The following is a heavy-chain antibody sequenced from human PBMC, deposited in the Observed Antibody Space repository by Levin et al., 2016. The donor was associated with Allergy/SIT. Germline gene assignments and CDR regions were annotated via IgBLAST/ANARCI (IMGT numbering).Heavy chain of an antibody. CDR2: ILHNPGGT. D-gene: IGHD3-3*01. V-gene: IGHV3-23*01. CDR3: ARVMQVYEEYYFDY. J-gene: IGHJ4*02. Sequence: GGSLRLSCAVSGFTFRSYGMSWVRQAPQKGLEWVSTILHNPGGTHYADSVKGRFTISRDNSYNRVYLLMKSLRAEDTAMYYCARVMQVYEEYYFDYWGRGTLVTVSS. CDR1: GFTFRSYG.